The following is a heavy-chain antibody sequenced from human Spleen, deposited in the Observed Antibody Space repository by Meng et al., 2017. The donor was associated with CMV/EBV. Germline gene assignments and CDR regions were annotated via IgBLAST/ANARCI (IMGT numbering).Heavy chain of an antibody. J-gene: IGHJ4*02. CDR3: VGYYGSGSYYEGFDY. CDR1: GGSISSSSYY. Sequence: QLQLQESGPGLVKPSETLSLTCTVSGGSISSSSYYWGWIRQPPGKGLEWIGSIYYSGSTYYNPSLKSRVTISVDTSKNQFSLKLSSVTAADTAVYYCVGYYGSGSYYEGFDYWGQGTLVTVSS. V-gene: IGHV4-39*07. CDR2: IYYSGST. D-gene: IGHD3-10*01.